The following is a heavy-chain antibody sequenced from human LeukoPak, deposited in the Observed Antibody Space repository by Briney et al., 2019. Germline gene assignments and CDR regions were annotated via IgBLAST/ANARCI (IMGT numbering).Heavy chain of an antibody. J-gene: IGHJ4*02. CDR3: AREGGRDEWELRDYFDY. D-gene: IGHD1-26*01. Sequence: SQTLSLTCTVSGGSISSGGYYWSWIRQHPGKGLEWIGYIYYSGSTYYNPSLKSRVTISVDTSKNQFSLKLSSVTAADTAVYYCAREGGRDEWELRDYFDYWGQGTLVTVSS. CDR2: IYYSGST. CDR1: GGSISSGGYY. V-gene: IGHV4-31*03.